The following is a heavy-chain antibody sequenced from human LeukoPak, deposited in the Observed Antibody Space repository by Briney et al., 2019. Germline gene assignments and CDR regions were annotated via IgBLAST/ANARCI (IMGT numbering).Heavy chain of an antibody. CDR2: IYYSGST. Sequence: PSETLSLTCTVSGGSISSNSYYWGRIRQPPGKGLEWIGSIYYSGSTYYNPSLKSRVAISVVTSKNEFSLKLSSVTAADTAVYYCARGRVRFGELFLSADYYYMDVWGKGTTVTISS. CDR3: ARGRVRFGELFLSADYYYMDV. D-gene: IGHD3-10*01. CDR1: GGSISSNSYY. V-gene: IGHV4-39*07. J-gene: IGHJ6*03.